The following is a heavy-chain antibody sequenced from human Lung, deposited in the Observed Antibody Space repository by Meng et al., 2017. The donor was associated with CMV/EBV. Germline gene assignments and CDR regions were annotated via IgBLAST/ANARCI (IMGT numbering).Heavy chain of an antibody. CDR3: ARDPGFGFSSALDY. V-gene: IGHV3-30*04. CDR1: GFTFSSYA. J-gene: IGHJ4*02. Sequence: GGSXRLXCAASGFTFSSYAMHWVRQAPGKGLEWVAVISYDGSNKYYADSVKGRFTISRDNSKNTLYLQMNSLRAEDTAVYYCARDPGFGFSSALDYLGQGXLVTVSS. D-gene: IGHD3-16*01. CDR2: ISYDGSNK.